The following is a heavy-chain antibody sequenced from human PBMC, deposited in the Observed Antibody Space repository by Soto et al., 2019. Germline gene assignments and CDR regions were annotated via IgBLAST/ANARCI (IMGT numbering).Heavy chain of an antibody. J-gene: IGHJ5*02. CDR1: GGAFSSNA. V-gene: IGHV1-69*13. D-gene: IGHD5-12*01. CDR2: ISPIFGSS. CDR3: ARDTSDYDSNWFDP. Sequence: GASVKVSCKAFGGAFSSNAISWMRQDPGQGLEWIGTISPIFGSSAYAQRFQGRVTITADVPTNTAYMELSSLRSDDTVIYYVARDTSDYDSNWFDPWGQGTKVTVSS.